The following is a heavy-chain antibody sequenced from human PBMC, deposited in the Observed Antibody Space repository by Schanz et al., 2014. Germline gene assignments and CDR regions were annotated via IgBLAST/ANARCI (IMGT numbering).Heavy chain of an antibody. CDR2: INSDGTTT. CDR3: AMGGYQLHH. CDR1: GFTFSTYW. D-gene: IGHD1-7*01. Sequence: DVQLVDSGGGLVQPGRSLRLSCAASGFTFSTYWMHWVRQAPGKGLVWVSHINSDGTTTTYADSVKGRFTISRDNAENTLYLQMNSLRVEDTAVYYCAMGGYQLHHWGQGTLVTVSS. J-gene: IGHJ4*02. V-gene: IGHV3-74*02.